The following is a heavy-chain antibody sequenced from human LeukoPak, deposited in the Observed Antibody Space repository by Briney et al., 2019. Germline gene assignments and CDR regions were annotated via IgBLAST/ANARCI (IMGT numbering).Heavy chain of an antibody. J-gene: IGHJ4*02. CDR3: ARARLVGSGSYWAFDY. V-gene: IGHV3-7*03. CDR2: IKQDGSEK. D-gene: IGHD3-10*01. Sequence: GGSLRLSCAASGFTFSSYWMSWVRQAPGKGLEWVANIKQDGSEKYYVDSVKGRFTISRDNAKNSLYLQMNSLRAEGTAVYYCARARLVGSGSYWAFDYWGQGTLVTVSS. CDR1: GFTFSSYW.